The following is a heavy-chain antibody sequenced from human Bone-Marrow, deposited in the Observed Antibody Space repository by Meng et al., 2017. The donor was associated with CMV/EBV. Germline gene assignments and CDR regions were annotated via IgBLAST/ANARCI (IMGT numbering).Heavy chain of an antibody. Sequence: CAVCGCSIRSGGSSWSWIRQPPGKGLEWIGYIYHSGSTYYDPSLKSRVTISVDRSKNQFSLKLSSVTAADTAVYYCARGLYPVWFDPWGQGTLVTVSS. CDR1: GCSIRSGGSS. D-gene: IGHD3-16*01. J-gene: IGHJ5*02. CDR3: ARGLYPVWFDP. CDR2: IYHSGST. V-gene: IGHV4-30-2*01.